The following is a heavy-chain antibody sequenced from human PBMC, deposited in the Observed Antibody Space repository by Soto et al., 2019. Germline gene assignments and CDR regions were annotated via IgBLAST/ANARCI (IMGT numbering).Heavy chain of an antibody. J-gene: IGHJ6*02. CDR1: GFTFSSYA. CDR3: AKDLTNYYGSGSTSYYYYYGMDV. D-gene: IGHD3-10*01. V-gene: IGHV3-23*01. CDR2: ISGSGGST. Sequence: GGSLRLSCAASGFTFSSYAMSWVRQAPGKGLEWVSAISGSGGSTYYAYSVKGRFTISRDNSKNTLYLQMNSLRAEDTAVYYCAKDLTNYYGSGSTSYYYYYGMDVWGQGTTVTVSS.